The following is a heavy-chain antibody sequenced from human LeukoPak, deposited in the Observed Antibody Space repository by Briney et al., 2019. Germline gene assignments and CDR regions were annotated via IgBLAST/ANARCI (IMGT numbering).Heavy chain of an antibody. V-gene: IGHV3-7*01. CDR3: ARVGGWHNYYYYYYMDV. Sequence: GGSLRLSCAASGFTFSSYWMSWVRQAPGKGLEWVANIKQDGSEKYYVDSVKGRFTISRDNAKNSLYLQMNSLRAEDTAVYYCARVGGWHNYYYYYYMDVWGKGTTVTVSS. J-gene: IGHJ6*03. CDR1: GFTFSSYW. D-gene: IGHD3-16*01. CDR2: IKQDGSEK.